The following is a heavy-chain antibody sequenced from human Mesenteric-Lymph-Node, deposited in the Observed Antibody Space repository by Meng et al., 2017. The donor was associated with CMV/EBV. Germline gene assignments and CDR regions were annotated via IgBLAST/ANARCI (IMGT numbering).Heavy chain of an antibody. CDR1: GYTFTAYY. J-gene: IGHJ4*02. CDR2: INPQSGDT. Sequence: ASVKVSCKTSGYTFTAYYLHWVRQAPGQGLEWMGWINPQSGDTYYAQNFQGRVTMTRDTSISTAYMELSSLKSDDTAVYYCASGGNGLDYWGQGTLVTVSS. CDR3: ASGGNGLDY. V-gene: IGHV1-2*02. D-gene: IGHD1-1*01.